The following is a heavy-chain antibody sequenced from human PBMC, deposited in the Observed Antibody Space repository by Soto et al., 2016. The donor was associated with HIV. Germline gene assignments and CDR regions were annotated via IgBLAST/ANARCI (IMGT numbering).Heavy chain of an antibody. J-gene: IGHJ4*02. CDR1: GFTFSSYW. V-gene: IGHV3-74*01. Sequence: EVQLVESGGGLVQPGGSLRLSCVVSGFTFSSYWMHWVRQAPGKGLVWVSRINSDGSRTSYADSVKGRFTISRDNAKNTLYLQMNSLRAEDTAVYYCARGGEYYDILTGYWGQGTLVTVSS. CDR2: INSDGSRT. D-gene: IGHD3-9*01. CDR3: ARGGEYYDILTGY.